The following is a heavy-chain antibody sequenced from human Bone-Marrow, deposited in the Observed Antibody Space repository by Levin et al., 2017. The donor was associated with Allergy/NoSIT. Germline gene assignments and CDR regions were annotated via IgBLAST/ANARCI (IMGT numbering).Heavy chain of an antibody. CDR1: GFTFSNYG. D-gene: IGHD4-17*01. CDR3: ARVRGDGDYIFDY. V-gene: IGHV3-33*01. J-gene: IGHJ4*02. CDR2: IWNDGSNK. Sequence: GESLKISCAASGFTFSNYGMHWVRQAPGKGLEWVAVIWNDGSNKYYADSEKGRFTISRDNSKNTLYLQMNSLRAEDTAVYYCARVRGDGDYIFDYWGQGTLVTVSS.